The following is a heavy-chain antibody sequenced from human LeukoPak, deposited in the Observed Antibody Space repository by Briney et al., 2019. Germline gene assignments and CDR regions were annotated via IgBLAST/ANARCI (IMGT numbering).Heavy chain of an antibody. Sequence: GASVKVSCKASGYTFTGCYMHWVRQAPGQGLEWMGWINPNSGGTNYAQKFQGRVTMTRDTSISTAYMELSRLRSDDTAVYYCALWVVVVPAATNWFDPWGQGTLVTVSS. CDR2: INPNSGGT. V-gene: IGHV1-2*02. D-gene: IGHD2-2*01. J-gene: IGHJ5*02. CDR3: ALWVVVVPAATNWFDP. CDR1: GYTFTGCY.